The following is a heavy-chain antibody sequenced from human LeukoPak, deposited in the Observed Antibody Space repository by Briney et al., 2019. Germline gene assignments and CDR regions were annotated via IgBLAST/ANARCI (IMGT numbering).Heavy chain of an antibody. D-gene: IGHD7-27*01. CDR3: AKDGNWARFEN. V-gene: IGHV4-39*07. CDR2: IYSSGST. CDR1: GDSISSSFCY. J-gene: IGHJ4*02. Sequence: SETLSLTCTVSGDSISSSFCYLGWIRQPPGKGLEWIGSIYSSGSTYYNPSLKSRVTISVDTSKNRFSLKLTSVTAADTAAYYCAKDGNWARFENWGQGTLVTVSS.